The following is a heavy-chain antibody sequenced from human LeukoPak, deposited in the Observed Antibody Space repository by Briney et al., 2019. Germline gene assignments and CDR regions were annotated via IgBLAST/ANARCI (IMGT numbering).Heavy chain of an antibody. D-gene: IGHD5-18*01. CDR2: MNPNSGNT. J-gene: IGHJ2*01. CDR1: EYTFTSYD. V-gene: IGHV1-8*01. Sequence: GASVKVSCKASEYTFTSYDINWVRQATGQGREWMGWMNPNSGNTGYAQNFQGRVTMSRNTSISTAYMELSSLRSDDTAVYWCARSNRYSSGNWYFDLWGRGTLVTVSS. CDR3: ARSNRYSSGNWYFDL.